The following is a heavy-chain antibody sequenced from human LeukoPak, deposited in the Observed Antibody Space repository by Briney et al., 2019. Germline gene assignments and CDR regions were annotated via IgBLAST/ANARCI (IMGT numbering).Heavy chain of an antibody. V-gene: IGHV3-9*01. CDR3: AKDIRLRFLEWLPDYYCYYGMDV. J-gene: IGHJ6*02. Sequence: GGSLRLSCAASGFTFDDYAMHWVRQAPGKGLEWVSGISWNSGSIGYADSVKGRFTISRDNAKNSLYLQMNSLRAEDTALYYCAKDIRLRFLEWLPDYYCYYGMDVWGQGTTVTVSS. CDR2: ISWNSGSI. D-gene: IGHD3-3*01. CDR1: GFTFDDYA.